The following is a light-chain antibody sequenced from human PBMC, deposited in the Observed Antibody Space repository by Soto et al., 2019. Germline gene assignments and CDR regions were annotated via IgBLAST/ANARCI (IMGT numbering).Light chain of an antibody. Sequence: QSALTQPPSASGSPGQSVTISCTGTSSDVGGYNYVSWYQQHPGKAPKFMIYDVNKRPSGVPDRFSGSKSGNTASLTVSGLQADDEAYYYCSSYAGNNILLFGGGTQLTVL. CDR2: DVN. CDR1: SSDVGGYNY. J-gene: IGLJ2*01. CDR3: SSYAGNNILL. V-gene: IGLV2-8*01.